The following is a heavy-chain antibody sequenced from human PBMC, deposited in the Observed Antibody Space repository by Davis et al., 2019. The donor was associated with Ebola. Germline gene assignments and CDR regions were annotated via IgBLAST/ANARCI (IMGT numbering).Heavy chain of an antibody. CDR3: ARGRNGGWDFDY. V-gene: IGHV1-18*01. CDR1: AYTFTSYG. D-gene: IGHD6-19*01. J-gene: IGHJ4*02. CDR2: ISAYNGNT. Sequence: ASVKVPCNASAYTFTSYGISWVRQAPGQGLEWMGWISAYNGNTNYAQKLQGRVTMTTDTSTSTAYMELRSLTSDDTAEYYCARGRNGGWDFDYWGQGTRVTVSS.